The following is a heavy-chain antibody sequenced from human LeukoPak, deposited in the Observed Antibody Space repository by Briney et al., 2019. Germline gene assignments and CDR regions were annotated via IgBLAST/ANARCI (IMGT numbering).Heavy chain of an antibody. J-gene: IGHJ5*02. Sequence: PGGSLRLSCAASGFTFSNYWMHWVRQAPGKGLVWFSRIDSDGSNTIYADSVKGRFTISRDNAKNTLFLQMNSLRPDDSALYYCAREDNPLWFDPWGQGTLVTVSS. CDR1: GFTFSNYW. V-gene: IGHV3-74*01. CDR3: AREDNPLWFDP. CDR2: IDSDGSNT. D-gene: IGHD1-1*01.